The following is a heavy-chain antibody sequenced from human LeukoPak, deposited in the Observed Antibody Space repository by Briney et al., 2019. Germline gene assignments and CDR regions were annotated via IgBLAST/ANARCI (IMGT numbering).Heavy chain of an antibody. CDR1: ARSISRYY. J-gene: IGHJ5*02. Sequence: PSETLSLASPVSARSISRYYWSWIRQPPGNVLGWVGYIYNSRTTNYSPSLKCRVTISVDTSKNQFSLKLSSVTAADTAVYYCARGSWAGYGGNPVEFDPWGQGTLVTVSS. CDR2: IYNSRTT. V-gene: IGHV4-59*01. CDR3: ARGSWAGYGGNPVEFDP. D-gene: IGHD4-23*01.